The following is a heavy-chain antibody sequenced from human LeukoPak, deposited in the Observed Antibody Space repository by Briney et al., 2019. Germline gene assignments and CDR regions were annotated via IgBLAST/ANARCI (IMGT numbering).Heavy chain of an antibody. V-gene: IGHV1-2*06. CDR1: GYTFAGYY. J-gene: IGHJ3*01. CDR2: INPNSGGT. Sequence: ASVKVSCKASGYTFAGYYMHWVRQAPGQGLEWMGRINPNSGGTNYAQKFQGRVTMTRDTSISTAYMELSRLRSDDTAVYYCARSTMVRGVTRTLDWGQGTMVTVSS. D-gene: IGHD3-10*01. CDR3: ARSTMVRGVTRTLD.